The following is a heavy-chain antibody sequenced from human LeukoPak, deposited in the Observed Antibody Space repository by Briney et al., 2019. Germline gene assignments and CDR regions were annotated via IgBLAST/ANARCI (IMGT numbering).Heavy chain of an antibody. D-gene: IGHD4-17*01. J-gene: IGHJ4*02. V-gene: IGHV3-48*02. CDR3: ARDRYGDYVSDY. Sequence: GGSLRLSCAASGFTFSSYSMSWVRQAPGKGLEWVSYISSSSNTIHYADSVKGRFTISRDYATNSLYLQMSSLRDEDTAVYYCARDRYGDYVSDYWGQGTLVTVSS. CDR1: GFTFSSYS. CDR2: ISSSSNTI.